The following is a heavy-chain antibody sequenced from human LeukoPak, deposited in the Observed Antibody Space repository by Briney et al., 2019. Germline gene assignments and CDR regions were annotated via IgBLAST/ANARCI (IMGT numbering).Heavy chain of an antibody. V-gene: IGHV4-34*01. Sequence: SETLSLTCAVYGGSFSGYYWSWIRQPPGKGLEWIGEINHSGSTNYNPSLKSRVTISVDTSKNQFSLKLSSVTAADTAVYYCARGLRSLSYRIVHLFDYWGQGTLVTVSS. J-gene: IGHJ4*02. CDR2: INHSGST. CDR1: GGSFSGYY. CDR3: ARGLRSLSYRIVHLFDY. D-gene: IGHD1-26*01.